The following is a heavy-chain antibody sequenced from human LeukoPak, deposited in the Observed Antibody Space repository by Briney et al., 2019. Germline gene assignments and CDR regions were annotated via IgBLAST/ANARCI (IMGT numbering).Heavy chain of an antibody. CDR1: GFTFSSYA. CDR2: ISYDGSNK. D-gene: IGHD2-15*01. J-gene: IGHJ5*02. Sequence: GGSLRLSCAASGFTFSSYAMHWVRQAPGKGLEWVAVISYDGSNKYYADSVKGRFTISRDNSKNTLYLQMNSLRAEDTAVYYCARDLNVVVAATLNNWFDPWGQGTLVTVSS. CDR3: ARDLNVVVAATLNNWFDP. V-gene: IGHV3-30-3*01.